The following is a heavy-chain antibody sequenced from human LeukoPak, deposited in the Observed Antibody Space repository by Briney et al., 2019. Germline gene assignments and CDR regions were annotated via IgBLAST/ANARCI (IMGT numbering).Heavy chain of an antibody. D-gene: IGHD5-24*01. Sequence: GGSLRLSCGASGFTVSSNYMNWVRQAPGKGLEWVSSISSSSSYIYYADSVKGRFTISRDNAKNSLYLQMNSLRAEDTAVYYCARGRRDGYNSDYWGQGTLVTVSS. CDR3: ARGRRDGYNSDY. V-gene: IGHV3-21*01. CDR1: GFTVSSNY. CDR2: ISSSSSYI. J-gene: IGHJ4*02.